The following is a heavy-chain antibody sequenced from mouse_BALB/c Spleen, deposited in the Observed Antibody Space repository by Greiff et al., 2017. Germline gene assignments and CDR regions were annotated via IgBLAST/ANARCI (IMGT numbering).Heavy chain of an antibody. CDR2: IYPYNGGT. V-gene: IGHV1S29*02. Sequence: VQLQQSGPELVKPGASVKISCKASGYTFTDYNMHWVKQSHGKSLEWIGYIYPYNGGTGYNQKFKSKATLTVDNSSSTAYMELRSLTSEDSAVYYCARSFYYGSSPLFDYWGQGTTLTVSS. CDR1: GYTFTDYN. CDR3: ARSFYYGSSPLFDY. D-gene: IGHD1-1*01. J-gene: IGHJ2*01.